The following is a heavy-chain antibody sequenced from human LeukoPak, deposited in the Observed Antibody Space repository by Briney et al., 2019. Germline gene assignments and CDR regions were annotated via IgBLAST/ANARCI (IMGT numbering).Heavy chain of an antibody. CDR3: AKAGSLWFGELLPKPYFDY. V-gene: IGHV3-23*01. D-gene: IGHD3-10*01. CDR2: ISNDGGGT. Sequence: GGSLRLSCAASGFIFNNFGLIWVRQAPGKGLEWVSAISNDGGGTNYADFVKGRFTISRDNSKNTLYLQMNSLRAEDTAVYYCAKAGSLWFGELLPKPYFDYWGQGTLVTVSS. CDR1: GFIFNNFG. J-gene: IGHJ4*02.